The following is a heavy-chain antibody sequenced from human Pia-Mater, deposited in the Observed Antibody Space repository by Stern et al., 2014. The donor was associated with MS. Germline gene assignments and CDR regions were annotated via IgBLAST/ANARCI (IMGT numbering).Heavy chain of an antibody. J-gene: IGHJ4*02. CDR2: IYYTGRT. D-gene: IGHD3-3*01. CDR1: GGSVSSSTFY. CDR3: ARQGSFDFWSG. V-gene: IGHV4-39*01. Sequence: VQLLESGPGLVKPSETLSLTCTVSGGSVSSSTFYWGWIRQPPGKNLEWIGIIYYTGRTYYTPSLTIRLPIPIGASKNKFSLKLPSVTAADTAVYYCARQGSFDFWSGWGQGTLVTVSS.